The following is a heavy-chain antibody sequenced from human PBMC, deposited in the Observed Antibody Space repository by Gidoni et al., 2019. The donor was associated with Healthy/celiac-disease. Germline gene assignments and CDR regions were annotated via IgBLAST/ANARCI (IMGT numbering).Heavy chain of an antibody. CDR2: IYNSGST. Sequence: LQLQESGPGLVKPSETLSLPCTLSGGSISSSSYYWGWIRQPPGQGLACIGSIYNSGSTYHNPSLKSRVTISVDTSKTQFSRKLSSVTAADTAVYYCDGYNLDAFDIWGQGTMVTVSS. CDR1: GGSISSSSYY. V-gene: IGHV4-39*01. J-gene: IGHJ3*02. D-gene: IGHD1-1*01. CDR3: DGYNLDAFDI.